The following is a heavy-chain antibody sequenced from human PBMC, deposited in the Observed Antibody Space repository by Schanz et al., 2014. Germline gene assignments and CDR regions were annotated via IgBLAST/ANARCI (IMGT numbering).Heavy chain of an antibody. CDR3: AKAADWPVTRFDP. CDR2: MNESHSTI. CDR1: GFSFGTYA. J-gene: IGHJ5*02. Sequence: EVHLLESGGGLVQPGGSLRLSCAASGFSFGTYAMSWVRQARGKGLEWVSAMNESHSTIYYADSVRGRFTISSDSSKNTLYLQMSSLRADDTAVYYCAKAADWPVTRFDPWGQGTLVTVSS. V-gene: IGHV3-23*01. D-gene: IGHD3-9*01.